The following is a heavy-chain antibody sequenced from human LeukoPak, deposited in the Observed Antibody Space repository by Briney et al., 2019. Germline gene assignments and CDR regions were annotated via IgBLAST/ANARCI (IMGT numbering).Heavy chain of an antibody. Sequence: GGSLRLSCAASGFTSGSYWMHWVRQAPGKGLEWVSSISSSSSYIYYADSVKGRFTISRDNAKISLYLQMNSLRAEDTAVYYCARVSMVRGVRVDYWGQGTLVTVSS. J-gene: IGHJ4*02. V-gene: IGHV3-21*01. CDR3: ARVSMVRGVRVDY. CDR1: GFTSGSYW. CDR2: ISSSSSYI. D-gene: IGHD3-10*01.